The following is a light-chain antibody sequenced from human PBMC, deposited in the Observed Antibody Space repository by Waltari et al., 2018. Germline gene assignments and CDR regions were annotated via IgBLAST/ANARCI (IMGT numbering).Light chain of an antibody. CDR1: QSVSRY. J-gene: IGKJ4*01. CDR2: DTS. Sequence: EIVLTQSPATLSLSPADRATLSSRASQSVSRYLAWYQQKPGQAPRLLIYDTSSRATGIPARFSGSGSETDFTLTISSLEPEDSAVYYCQQRSNWPPLLTFGGGTKVEI. CDR3: QQRSNWPPLLT. V-gene: IGKV3-11*01.